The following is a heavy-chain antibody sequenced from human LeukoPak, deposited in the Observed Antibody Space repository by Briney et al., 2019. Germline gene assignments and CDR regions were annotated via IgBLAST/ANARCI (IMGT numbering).Heavy chain of an antibody. D-gene: IGHD1-14*01. CDR3: ARENQKLLDY. CDR2: IYYSGST. CDR1: GGSISSGGYY. V-gene: IGHV4-31*03. Sequence: SETLSLTCTVSGGSISSGGYYWSWIRQHPGKGLEWIGHIYYSGSTYYNPSLKSRVTISVDTSKNQFSLKLSSVTAADTAVYYCARENQKLLDYWGQGTLVTVSS. J-gene: IGHJ4*02.